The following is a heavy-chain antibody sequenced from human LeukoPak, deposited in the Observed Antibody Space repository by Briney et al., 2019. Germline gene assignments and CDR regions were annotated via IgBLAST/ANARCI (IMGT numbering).Heavy chain of an antibody. D-gene: IGHD6-13*01. V-gene: IGHV3-21*01. J-gene: IGHJ5*02. CDR1: GFTFGSYS. CDR3: ARDPGIAAAGTNNWFDP. Sequence: GGSLRLSCAASGFTFGSYSMNWVRQAPGKGLEWVSSISSSSSYIYYADSVKGRFTISGDNAKNSLYLQMNSLRAEDTAVYYCARDPGIAAAGTNNWFDPWGQGTLVTVSS. CDR2: ISSSSSYI.